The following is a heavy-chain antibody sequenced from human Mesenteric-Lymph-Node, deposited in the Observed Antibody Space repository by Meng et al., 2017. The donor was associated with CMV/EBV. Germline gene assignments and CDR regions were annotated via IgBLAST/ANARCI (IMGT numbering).Heavy chain of an antibody. Sequence: GSLRLSCTVSGGSISSYYWSWIRKPPGQGLQWIAYIDYMGGTKYNPSLKSRVTISVDTSKNQFSLKLSSVTAADTAVYYCASSAWAVYSSSSDAFDIWGQGTMVTVSS. CDR1: GGSISSYY. D-gene: IGHD6-6*01. J-gene: IGHJ3*02. V-gene: IGHV4-59*01. CDR3: ASSAWAVYSSSSDAFDI. CDR2: IDYMGGT.